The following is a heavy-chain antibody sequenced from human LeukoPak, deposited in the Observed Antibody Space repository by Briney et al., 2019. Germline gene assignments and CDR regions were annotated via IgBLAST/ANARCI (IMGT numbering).Heavy chain of an antibody. CDR3: TRFSSSWSPFYYYYYMDV. Sequence: ASVKVSCKASGYTFTSYGISWVRQAPGQGLEWMGWISAYNGNTNYAQKLQGRVTMTTDTSTSTAYMELRSLRSDDTAVYHCTRFSSSWSPFYYYYYMDVWGKGTTVTISS. V-gene: IGHV1-18*01. D-gene: IGHD6-13*01. J-gene: IGHJ6*03. CDR1: GYTFTSYG. CDR2: ISAYNGNT.